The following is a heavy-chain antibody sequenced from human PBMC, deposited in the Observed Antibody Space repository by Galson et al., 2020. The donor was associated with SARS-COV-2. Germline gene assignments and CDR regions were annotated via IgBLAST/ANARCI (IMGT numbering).Heavy chain of an antibody. V-gene: IGHV4-31*03. Sequence: ASETLSLTCTVSGGSVTSAGYYWSWIRQHPGKGLEWIGYIYYSGSSRYNPSFKSRVTISLDTSKRQFTLNMSSVTAADTAVYFCARERSLMIRGAYFDYWGQGSLVTVSS. J-gene: IGHJ4*02. CDR1: GGSVTSAGYY. D-gene: IGHD3-10*01. CDR3: ARERSLMIRGAYFDY. CDR2: IYYSGSS.